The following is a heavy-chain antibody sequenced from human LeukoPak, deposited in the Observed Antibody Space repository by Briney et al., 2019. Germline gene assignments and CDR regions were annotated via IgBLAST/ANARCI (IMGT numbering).Heavy chain of an antibody. Sequence: ASVKVSCKASGYTFTGYYMHWVRQAPEQGLEWMGWINPNSGGTNYAQKFQGRVTMTRDTSISTAYMELSRLRSDDTAVYYCARGRPSPVIRITMVRQDAFDIWGQGTMVTVSS. CDR2: INPNSGGT. D-gene: IGHD3-10*01. J-gene: IGHJ3*02. V-gene: IGHV1-2*02. CDR3: ARGRPSPVIRITMVRQDAFDI. CDR1: GYTFTGYY.